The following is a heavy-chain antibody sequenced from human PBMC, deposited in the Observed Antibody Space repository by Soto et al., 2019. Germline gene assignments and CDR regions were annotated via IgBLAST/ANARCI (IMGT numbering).Heavy chain of an antibody. Sequence: QVQLQQSGPGLVKPSQTLSLTCATTGDSVSSNSAGWSWVRQSPSRGLEWLGRTYYRSKWYYEYAVSVRGRITISPDTSKNQYSLQLNSVTPEDAAVYFCARGEQYSGRSVDYWGQGTLVTVSS. CDR2: TYYRSKWYY. CDR1: GDSVSSNSAG. J-gene: IGHJ4*01. D-gene: IGHD1-26*01. CDR3: ARGEQYSGRSVDY. V-gene: IGHV6-1*01.